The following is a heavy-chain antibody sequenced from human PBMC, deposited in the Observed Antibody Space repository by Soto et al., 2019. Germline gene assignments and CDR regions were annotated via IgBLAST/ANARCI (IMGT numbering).Heavy chain of an antibody. CDR1: GFTFTTYS. V-gene: IGHV3-48*02. CDR2: ISSSSSTT. CDR3: ARDAGSWGY. Sequence: EVQLVESGGGLVQPGGSLRLSCAASGFTFTTYSMNWVRQAPGKGLEWVSYISSSSSTTYYADSVKSRFTISRDNAKNSQYLQMNSLRDEDTAVYYCARDAGSWGYWGQGTLVTVSS. D-gene: IGHD3-10*01. J-gene: IGHJ4*02.